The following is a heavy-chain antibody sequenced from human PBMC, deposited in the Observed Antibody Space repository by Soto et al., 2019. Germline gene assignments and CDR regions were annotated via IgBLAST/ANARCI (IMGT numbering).Heavy chain of an antibody. J-gene: IGHJ4*02. CDR2: ISFSGAT. Sequence: PSETLSLTCTVSGVSITSYFWSWIRQTPGKGLDWIGSISFSGATYSNTSLKGRFTISVDTSKNKFSLRLNSVTAAATALYYCGRTRAVPNTLRSRYNFDSLGQGMLVTVSS. D-gene: IGHD5-18*01. CDR1: GVSITSYF. CDR3: GRTRAVPNTLRSRYNFDS. V-gene: IGHV4-59*01.